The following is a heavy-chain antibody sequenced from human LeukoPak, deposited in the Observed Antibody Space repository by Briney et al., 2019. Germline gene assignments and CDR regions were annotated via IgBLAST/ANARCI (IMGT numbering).Heavy chain of an antibody. J-gene: IGHJ4*02. D-gene: IGHD3-22*01. Sequence: PGGSLRLSCAASAFTFSSYAISWVRQAPAKGLVWVSGISGSGTYYADSVKGRFTISRDNSKNTLYLQMNSLRAEDTAVYYCARRAGDYSHPYDYWGQGILVTVSS. CDR1: AFTFSSYA. CDR3: ARRAGDYSHPYDY. V-gene: IGHV3-23*01. CDR2: ISGSGT.